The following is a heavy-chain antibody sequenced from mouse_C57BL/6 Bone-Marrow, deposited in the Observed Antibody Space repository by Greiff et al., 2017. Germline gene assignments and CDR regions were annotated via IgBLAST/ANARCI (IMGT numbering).Heavy chain of an antibody. CDR1: GYTFTDYY. Sequence: QVQLQQSGAELVRPGASVKLSCKASGYTFTDYYINWVKQRPGQGLEWIARIYPGSGNTYYNEKFKGKATLTAEKSSSTAYMQLSSLTSEDSAVYVCASSLLLRNRYFDVWGTGTTVTVSS. CDR2: IYPGSGNT. CDR3: ASSLLLRNRYFDV. J-gene: IGHJ1*03. D-gene: IGHD1-1*01. V-gene: IGHV1-76*01.